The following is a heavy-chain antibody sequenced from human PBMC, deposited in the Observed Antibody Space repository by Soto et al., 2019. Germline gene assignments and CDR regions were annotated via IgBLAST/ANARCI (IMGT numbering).Heavy chain of an antibody. Sequence: EVQLLDSGGGLVQPGGSLRLSCAASGFTFSNYAMSWVRQAPGKGLEWVSGVGGSGDSTYYADSVKGRFTISRDNSKDTRYLQMNSLRAEDTAVYDCAKSPLGYCSGGSCYPPHYFDYWGQGTLVTVSS. CDR1: GFTFSNYA. CDR2: VGGSGDST. V-gene: IGHV3-23*01. CDR3: AKSPLGYCSGGSCYPPHYFDY. D-gene: IGHD2-15*01. J-gene: IGHJ4*02.